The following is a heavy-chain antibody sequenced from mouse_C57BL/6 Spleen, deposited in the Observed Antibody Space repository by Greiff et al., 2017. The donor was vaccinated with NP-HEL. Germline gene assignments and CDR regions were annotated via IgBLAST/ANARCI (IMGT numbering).Heavy chain of an antibody. D-gene: IGHD2-4*01. V-gene: IGHV1-19*01. J-gene: IGHJ4*01. Sequence: EVQLQQSGPVLVKPGASVKMSCKASGYTFTDYYMNWVKQSHGKSLEWIGVINPYNGGTSYNQKFKGKATLTVDKSSSTAYMELNSLTSEDSAVYYCARRKVYDYDYYAMDYWGQGTSVTVSS. CDR2: INPYNGGT. CDR3: ARRKVYDYDYYAMDY. CDR1: GYTFTDYY.